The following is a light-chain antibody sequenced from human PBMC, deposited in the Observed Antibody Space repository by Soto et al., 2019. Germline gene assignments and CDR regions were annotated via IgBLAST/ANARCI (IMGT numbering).Light chain of an antibody. V-gene: IGKV1-5*01. CDR2: DAS. J-gene: IGKJ4*01. CDR3: QQCNSYPLT. CDR1: QSISSW. Sequence: DIQMTQSPSTLSASVGDRVTITCRASQSISSWLAWYQQKPGKAPKLLIYDASSLESGVPSRFSGSGSGTEFSLTSSSLQPDDFATYYCQQCNSYPLTFGGGTKVEIK.